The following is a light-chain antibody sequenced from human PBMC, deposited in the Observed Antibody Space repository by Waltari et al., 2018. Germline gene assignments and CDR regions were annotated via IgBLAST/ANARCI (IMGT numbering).Light chain of an antibody. CDR1: SASISWTSY. CDR2: KIN. V-gene: IGLV8-61*01. J-gene: IGLJ2*01. CDR3: LMYMGSGIWV. Sequence: QTVVPQEPSLSVSPGWTVTLTCAFSSASISWTSYVSWYRQTPGQAPRTLIYKINSRSAGVPDRFSGSFLGNKAALTITGAQADDESDYYCLMYMGSGIWVFGGGTKVTVL.